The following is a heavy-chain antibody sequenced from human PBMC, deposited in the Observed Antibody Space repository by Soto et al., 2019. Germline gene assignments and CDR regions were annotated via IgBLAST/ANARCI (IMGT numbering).Heavy chain of an antibody. CDR2: IYHSGST. D-gene: IGHD2-8*01. CDR3: ARGSSGCTNGVCWIYYYGMDV. V-gene: IGHV4-4*02. CDR1: GGSIISSNW. J-gene: IGHJ6*02. Sequence: PSETLSLTCAVSGGSIISSNWWSFVRQPPGKGLEWIGEIYHSGSTNYNPSLKSRVTISVDKSKNQFSLKLSSVTAADTAVYYCARGSSGCTNGVCWIYYYGMDVWGQGTTVTVSS.